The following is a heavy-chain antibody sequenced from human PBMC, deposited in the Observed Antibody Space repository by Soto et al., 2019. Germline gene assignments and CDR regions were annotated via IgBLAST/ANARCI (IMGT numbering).Heavy chain of an antibody. CDR3: ARIASAGWGWDV. CDR1: GFTFSNYW. D-gene: IGHD6-13*01. V-gene: IGHV3-7*01. Sequence: EVQLVESGGGLVQPGGSLRLSCADFGFTFSNYWMSWVRQAPVKGLEWVGNIKQDGSEKNYVDSVKGRFTISRDNAKNSLYLQMNSLRAEDTAVYYCARIASAGWGWDVWGQGTTVVVSS. J-gene: IGHJ6*02. CDR2: IKQDGSEK.